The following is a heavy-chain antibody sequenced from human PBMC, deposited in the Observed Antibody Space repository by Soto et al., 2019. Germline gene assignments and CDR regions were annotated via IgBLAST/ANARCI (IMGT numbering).Heavy chain of an antibody. CDR3: ARLTYYYGSVY. J-gene: IGHJ4*02. CDR2: IYYSGGT. Sequence: PSETLSLTCTVSGSSISSYYWSWIRQPPGKGLEWIGYIYYSGGTNYNPSLKSRVTISVDTSKNQFSLKLSSVTAADTAVYYCARLTYYYGSVYWGQGTLVTVSS. V-gene: IGHV4-59*08. D-gene: IGHD3-10*01. CDR1: GSSISSYY.